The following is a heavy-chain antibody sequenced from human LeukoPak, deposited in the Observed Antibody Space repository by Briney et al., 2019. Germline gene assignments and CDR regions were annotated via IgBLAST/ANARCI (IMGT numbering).Heavy chain of an antibody. CDR1: GFTFSSFG. Sequence: GRSLRLSCAASGFTFSSFGMHWVRQAPGRGLEWVALILYDDKYYADSVKGRFTISRDNSKNTLYLQMDSLRAEDTAVYYCARYCSGGCYSGLDYWGQGTLVTVSS. D-gene: IGHD2-15*01. CDR3: ARYCSGGCYSGLDY. CDR2: ILYDDK. J-gene: IGHJ4*02. V-gene: IGHV3-33*01.